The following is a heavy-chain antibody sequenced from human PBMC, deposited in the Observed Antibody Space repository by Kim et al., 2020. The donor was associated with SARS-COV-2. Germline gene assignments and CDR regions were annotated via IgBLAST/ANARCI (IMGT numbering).Heavy chain of an antibody. D-gene: IGHD6-13*01. Sequence: GGSLRLSCAASGFTFSSDGRHWVRHAPGKGLEGVAVITSDGSTKYYADSVKGRFTIYRDNSENTLYLQMNSLRAEDTAVYYCARDQSAGYSSSWNDYWGQGTLVTVSS. CDR2: ITSDGSTK. CDR1: GFTFSSDG. J-gene: IGHJ4*02. V-gene: IGHV3-33*05. CDR3: ARDQSAGYSSSWNDY.